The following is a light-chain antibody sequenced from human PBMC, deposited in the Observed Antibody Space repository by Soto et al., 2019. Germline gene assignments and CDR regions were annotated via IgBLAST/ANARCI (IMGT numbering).Light chain of an antibody. Sequence: DIQMTQSPSSLSASVGDRVTIAFRASQSISRLAWYQQKPGNAPKLLIYAAFILQSGVPSRFSGYGSGTDFTLSISSLQPEDFATYYCQQADSFPITFGQGTRLEIK. CDR1: QSISR. CDR2: AAF. J-gene: IGKJ5*01. CDR3: QQADSFPIT. V-gene: IGKV1-12*01.